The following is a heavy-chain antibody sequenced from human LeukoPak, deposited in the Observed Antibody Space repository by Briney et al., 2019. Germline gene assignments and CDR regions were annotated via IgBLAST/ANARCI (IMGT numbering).Heavy chain of an antibody. CDR1: GFTFSDYY. J-gene: IGHJ5*02. D-gene: IGHD1-14*01. CDR2: ISSSGSTI. CDR3: ARGVPGGKADWFDP. V-gene: IGHV3-11*01. Sequence: PGRSLRLSCAASGFTFSDYYMSWIRQAPGKGLEWVSYISSSGSTIYYADSVKGRFTISRDNAKNSLYLQMNSLRAEDTAVYYCARGVPGGKADWFDPWGQGTLVTVSS.